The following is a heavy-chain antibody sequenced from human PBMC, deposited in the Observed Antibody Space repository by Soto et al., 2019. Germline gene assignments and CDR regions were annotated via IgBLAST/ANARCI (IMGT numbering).Heavy chain of an antibody. Sequence: QVQLVQSGAEVKKPGSSVKVSCKASGGTFSSYAISWVRQAAGQGLEWMGGIIPIFGTANYAQKFQGRVTITADESTSTAYMELSSLRSEDTAVYYCARGYYYGSGSYWYYGMDVWGQGTTVTVSS. D-gene: IGHD3-10*01. CDR2: IIPIFGTA. CDR3: ARGYYYGSGSYWYYGMDV. V-gene: IGHV1-69*12. CDR1: GGTFSSYA. J-gene: IGHJ6*02.